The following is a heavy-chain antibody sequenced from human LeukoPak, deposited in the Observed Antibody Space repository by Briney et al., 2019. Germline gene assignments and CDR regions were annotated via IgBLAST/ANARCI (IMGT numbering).Heavy chain of an antibody. CDR2: IWYDGSTK. J-gene: IGHJ4*02. V-gene: IGHV3-33*06. CDR3: TKDGEPNTGNPGDC. Sequence: PGGSLRLSCAASGFTFSSYAMQWVRQAPGEGLEWVAVIWYDGSTKYYVDSVKGRFTISRDNSKNTLYLQMNSLRVEDTAVYYCTKDGEPNTGNPGDCWGQGTLVTVSS. D-gene: IGHD2-8*02. CDR1: GFTFSSYA.